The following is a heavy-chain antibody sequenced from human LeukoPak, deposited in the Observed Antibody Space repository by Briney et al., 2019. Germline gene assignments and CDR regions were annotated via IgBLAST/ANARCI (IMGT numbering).Heavy chain of an antibody. D-gene: IGHD2-15*01. CDR1: GFTFGSYA. CDR2: LSYDGSDK. J-gene: IGHJ5*02. Sequence: GRSLRLSCAASGFTFGSYAMHWVRQAPGKGLEWVAVLSYDGSDKYYADSVKGRFTISRDNSKNTLYLQMNSLRAEDTAIYYCARYSCSGGSCFPRDPWGQGTLVTVSS. CDR3: ARYSCSGGSCFPRDP. V-gene: IGHV3-30*04.